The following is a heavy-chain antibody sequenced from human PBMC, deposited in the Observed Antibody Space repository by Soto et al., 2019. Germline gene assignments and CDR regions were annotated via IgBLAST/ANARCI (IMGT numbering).Heavy chain of an antibody. CDR3: ANGAFWSGFVLDV. V-gene: IGHV3-23*01. J-gene: IGHJ6*02. Sequence: PGGSLRLSCAVSGFSFMSYAMSWVRQAPGKGLEWVSVISGSGGSTYYADSVKGRFTISRDNSKNTLYLQMNSLRAEDTAIYYCANGAFWSGFVLDVWGQGTTVTVSS. CDR1: GFSFMSYA. CDR2: ISGSGGST. D-gene: IGHD3-3*01.